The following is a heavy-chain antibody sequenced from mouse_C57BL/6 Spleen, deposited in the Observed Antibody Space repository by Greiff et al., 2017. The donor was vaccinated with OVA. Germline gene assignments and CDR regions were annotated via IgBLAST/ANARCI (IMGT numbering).Heavy chain of an antibody. V-gene: IGHV14-2*01. J-gene: IGHJ4*01. D-gene: IGHD2-3*01. Sequence: EVKLLESGAELVKPGASVKLSCTASGFNIKDYYMHWVKQRTEQGLEWIGRIDPEDGETKDAPKFQGKATITADTSSNTAYLQLSSLTSEDTAVYYCARLLDGYAMDYWGQGTSVTVSS. CDR1: GFNIKDYY. CDR3: ARLLDGYAMDY. CDR2: IDPEDGET.